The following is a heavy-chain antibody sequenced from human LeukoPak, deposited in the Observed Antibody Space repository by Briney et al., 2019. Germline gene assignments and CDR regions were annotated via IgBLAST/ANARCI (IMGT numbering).Heavy chain of an antibody. Sequence: GASVKVSCKASGYTFTGYYMHRVRQAPGQGLEWMGWINPNSGGTNYAQKFQGRVTMTRDTSISTAYMELSRLRSDDTAVYYCARDPRYSNYVYYYYYGMDVWGQGTTVTVSS. CDR1: GYTFTGYY. CDR3: ARDPRYSNYVYYYYYGMDV. J-gene: IGHJ6*02. D-gene: IGHD4-11*01. CDR2: INPNSGGT. V-gene: IGHV1-2*02.